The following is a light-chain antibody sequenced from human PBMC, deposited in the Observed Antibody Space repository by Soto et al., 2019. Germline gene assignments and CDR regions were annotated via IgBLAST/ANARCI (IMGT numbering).Light chain of an antibody. CDR3: QQYGSSPLT. Sequence: EIVLTQSPGTLSLSVGERATLSCRASQSVSSYLAWYQQTPGQAPRLLIYDTSNRATGIPDRFSGSGSGTDFTLTISRLEPEDFIVYYCQQYGSSPLTFGGGTTVEIK. CDR1: QSVSSY. CDR2: DTS. V-gene: IGKV3-20*01. J-gene: IGKJ4*01.